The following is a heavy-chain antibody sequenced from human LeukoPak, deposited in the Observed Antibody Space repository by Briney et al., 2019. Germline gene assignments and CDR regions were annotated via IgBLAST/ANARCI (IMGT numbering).Heavy chain of an antibody. CDR2: MYSNGTT. V-gene: IGHV4-4*08. J-gene: IGHJ4*02. Sequence: SETLSLTCTVSGDSISGYSWSWIRQPPGKGLEWIGYMYSNGTTNYNPSLKSRVTISIDTSQSQVALRLGSVTAADTAVYYCAREIGGYTYGYVPREVSYYFDYWGQGTLVTVSS. D-gene: IGHD5-18*01. CDR1: GDSISGYS. CDR3: AREIGGYTYGYVPREVSYYFDY.